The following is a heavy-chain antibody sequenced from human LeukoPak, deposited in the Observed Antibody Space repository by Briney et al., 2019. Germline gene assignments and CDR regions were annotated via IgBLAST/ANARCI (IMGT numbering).Heavy chain of an antibody. CDR2: IIPILGIA. D-gene: IGHD3-3*01. CDR1: GGTFSSYT. J-gene: IGHJ6*03. CDR3: AREKDFGVVISPRYYYYYMDV. Sequence: SVKVSCKASGGTFSSYTISWVRQAPGQGLEWMGRIIPILGIANYAQKFQGRVTISADKSTSTAYMELSSLRSEDTAVYYCAREKDFGVVISPRYYYYYMDVWGKGTTVTVSS. V-gene: IGHV1-69*04.